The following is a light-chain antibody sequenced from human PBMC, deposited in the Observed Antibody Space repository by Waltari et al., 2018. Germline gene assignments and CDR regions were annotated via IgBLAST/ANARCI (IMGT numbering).Light chain of an antibody. CDR3: CAYTGRRILPYV. CDR1: SRAVRRYNY. J-gene: IGLJ1*01. Sequence: QSALTQPASVSGSPGQSITLSCPGSSRAVRRYNYFSWYQEHPDKAPKPILYEVGNRPSGVSDRFSGSKSGNTASLTISGLQAEDEADYYCCAYTGRRILPYVFGTGTKVTVL. CDR2: EVG. V-gene: IGLV2-14*01.